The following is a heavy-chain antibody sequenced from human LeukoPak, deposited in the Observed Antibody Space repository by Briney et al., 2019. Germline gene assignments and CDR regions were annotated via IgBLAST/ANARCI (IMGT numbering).Heavy chain of an antibody. D-gene: IGHD5-18*01. J-gene: IGHJ4*02. CDR2: ISGSGGSA. Sequence: GGSLRLSCAASGFTFSSYAMSWVRQAPGKGLEWVSAISGSGGSAYYADSVKGRFTISRDNSKNTLYLQMNSLRAEDTAVYYCAKDREQLWSPFDYWGQGTLVTVSS. V-gene: IGHV3-23*01. CDR3: AKDREQLWSPFDY. CDR1: GFTFSSYA.